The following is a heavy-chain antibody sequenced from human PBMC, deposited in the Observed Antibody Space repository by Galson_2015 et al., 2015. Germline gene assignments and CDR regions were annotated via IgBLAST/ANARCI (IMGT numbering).Heavy chain of an antibody. CDR1: GFTSSSYA. CDR2: IGDSGANT. J-gene: IGHJ4*02. Sequence: SLRLSCAVSGFTSSSYAMGWVRQAPGTGLEGVSSIGDSGANTKYADPVKGRFTISRDNSKNTLYLQMNSLRGDDTAVYYCAKGCPYCSGGNCHGVFDSWGQGTLFTVSS. V-gene: IGHV3-23*01. CDR3: AKGCPYCSGGNCHGVFDS. D-gene: IGHD2-15*01.